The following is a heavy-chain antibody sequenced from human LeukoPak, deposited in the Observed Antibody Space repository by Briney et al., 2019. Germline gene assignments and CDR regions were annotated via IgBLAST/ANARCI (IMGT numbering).Heavy chain of an antibody. CDR1: GFTFSSYA. CDR2: TSYDGSNK. J-gene: IGHJ4*02. D-gene: IGHD3-10*01. Sequence: GGSLRLSCAASGFTFSSYAIHWVRQAPGKGLEWVAVTSYDGSNKYYADSVKGRFTISRDSSKNTLYLQMNSLRAEDTAVYYCAKLAYYYGSGSFRNFDYWGQGTLVTVSS. CDR3: AKLAYYYGSGSFRNFDY. V-gene: IGHV3-30*04.